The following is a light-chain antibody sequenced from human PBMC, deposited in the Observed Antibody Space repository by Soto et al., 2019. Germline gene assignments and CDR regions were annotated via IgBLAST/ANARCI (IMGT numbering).Light chain of an antibody. CDR1: QTFGSY. J-gene: IGKJ4*01. CDR2: AAS. V-gene: IGKV1-39*01. CDR3: QQSYSSPRT. Sequence: DIQMAQSPSSLSASVGDRVTITCRASQTFGSYLNWYQQKPGKAPKLLIYAASTLQSGVPSRFSGSGSGTDFTLTISSLQPEDFATYYCQQSYSSPRTVGGGTKVDSK.